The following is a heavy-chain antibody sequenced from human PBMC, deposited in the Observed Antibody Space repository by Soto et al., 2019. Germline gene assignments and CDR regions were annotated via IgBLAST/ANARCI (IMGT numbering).Heavy chain of an antibody. CDR2: INPNSGDT. V-gene: IGHV1-2*02. Sequence: ASVKVSCKASVFSVDTTYCIHWVRRAPGQGLEWMGSINPNSGDTNYAQNFQGRVTMTRDTSISTAYMELRSLRSDDTAVYYCARLVRFLGYYYYGMDVWGQGTTVTVSS. CDR3: ARLVRFLGYYYYGMDV. CDR1: VFSVDTTYC. D-gene: IGHD3-3*01. J-gene: IGHJ6*02.